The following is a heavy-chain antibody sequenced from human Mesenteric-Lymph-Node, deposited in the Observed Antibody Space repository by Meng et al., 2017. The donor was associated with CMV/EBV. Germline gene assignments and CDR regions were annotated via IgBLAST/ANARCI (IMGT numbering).Heavy chain of an antibody. Sequence: SGYTFTDYAINWVRQAPGKGLEWMGWINTNTGHPTYAQGFTGRFVFSLDTSLSSAYLQITSLKTDDTAVYYCACGVDYYGSMWFVPWGLGTLVTVSS. CDR3: ACGVDYYGSMWFVP. D-gene: IGHD3-10*01. J-gene: IGHJ5*02. V-gene: IGHV7-4-1*02. CDR2: INTNTGHP. CDR1: GYTFTDYA.